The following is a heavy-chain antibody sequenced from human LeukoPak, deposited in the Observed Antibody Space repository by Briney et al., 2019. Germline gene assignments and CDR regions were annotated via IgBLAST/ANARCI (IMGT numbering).Heavy chain of an antibody. CDR2: IHNSGSTSYNT. V-gene: IGHV4-4*07. CDR1: GGSISSYY. D-gene: IGHD3-10*01. Sequence: PSDTLSLTCTVSGGSISSYYWSWFRQPAGKGLECIGGIHNSGSTSYNTNYNPSLSSRVTMSVDTSKNQFSLRLNSVTAADTAVYYCARAIWYGSGTTAFDYWGQGTLVTVSS. J-gene: IGHJ4*02. CDR3: ARAIWYGSGTTAFDY.